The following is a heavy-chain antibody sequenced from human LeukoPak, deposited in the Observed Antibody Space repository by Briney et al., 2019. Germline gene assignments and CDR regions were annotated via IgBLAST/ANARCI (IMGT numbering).Heavy chain of an antibody. CDR2: IYYSGST. V-gene: IGHV4-38-2*02. Sequence: SETLSLTCTVSGYSISSDYYWGWIRQPPGKGLEWIRYIYYSGSTNYNPSLKSRVTISVDTSKNQFSLKLSSVTAADTAVYYCARDRYYDSDYWGQGTLVTVSS. CDR3: ARDRYYDSDY. D-gene: IGHD3-22*01. CDR1: GYSISSDYY. J-gene: IGHJ4*02.